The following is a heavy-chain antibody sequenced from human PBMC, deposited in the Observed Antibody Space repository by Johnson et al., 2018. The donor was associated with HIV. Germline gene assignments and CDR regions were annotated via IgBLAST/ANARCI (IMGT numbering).Heavy chain of an antibody. Sequence: QVQLVESGGGVVQPGRSLRLSCAASGFTFSSYAMHWVRQAPGKGLEWVAVISYDGSNKYYADSVKGRFTISRDNSKNTLYLQMNSLRAEDTAVYYCARDRPIAPFDIWGQGTMVTVS. CDR2: ISYDGSNK. CDR3: ARDRPIAPFDI. D-gene: IGHD3-22*01. CDR1: GFTFSSYA. V-gene: IGHV3-30-3*01. J-gene: IGHJ3*02.